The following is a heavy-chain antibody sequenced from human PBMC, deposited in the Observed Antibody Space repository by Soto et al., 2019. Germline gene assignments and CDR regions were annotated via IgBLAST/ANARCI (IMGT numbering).Heavy chain of an antibody. CDR1: GYTFTGYY. Sequence: ASVKVSCKASGYTFTGYYMHWVRQAPGQGLGWMGWINPNSGGTNYAQKFQGWVTMTRDTSISTAYMELSRLRSDDTAVYYCATVSSTSYYYYGMDVWGQGTTVTVSS. CDR2: INPNSGGT. CDR3: ATVSSTSYYYYGMDV. D-gene: IGHD2-2*01. J-gene: IGHJ6*02. V-gene: IGHV1-2*04.